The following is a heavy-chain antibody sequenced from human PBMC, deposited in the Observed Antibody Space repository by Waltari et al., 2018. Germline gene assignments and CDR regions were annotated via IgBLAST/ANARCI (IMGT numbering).Heavy chain of an antibody. Sequence: QLQLQESGPGLVKPSETLSLTCTVSGGSISSSSYYWGWIRQPPGKGLEWIGSIYYSGSTYYNPSLKSRVTISVDTSKNQFSLKLSSVTAADTAVYYCARDLTGWVIGVGATSRDDYWGQGTLVTVSS. J-gene: IGHJ4*02. D-gene: IGHD1-26*01. CDR2: IYYSGST. V-gene: IGHV4-39*07. CDR1: GGSISSSSYY. CDR3: ARDLTGWVIGVGATSRDDY.